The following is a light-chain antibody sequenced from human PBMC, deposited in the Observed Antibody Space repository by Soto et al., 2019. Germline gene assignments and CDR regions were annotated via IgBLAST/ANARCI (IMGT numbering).Light chain of an antibody. CDR2: GAS. Sequence: EIVLTQSPGPLSLSPGERATLSCRASQSVTSSYLAWYQQKPGQPPRLLIYGASSRATGIPDRFSGSGSGTEFTLTISRLEPEDFAVYYCQLYGNSPLWTVGQGTKVEIK. V-gene: IGKV3-20*01. CDR1: QSVTSSY. CDR3: QLYGNSPLWT. J-gene: IGKJ1*01.